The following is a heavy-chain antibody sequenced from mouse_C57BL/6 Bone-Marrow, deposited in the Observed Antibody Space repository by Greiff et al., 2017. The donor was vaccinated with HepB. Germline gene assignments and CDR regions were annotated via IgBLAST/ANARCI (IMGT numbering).Heavy chain of an antibody. CDR2: IDPNSGGT. D-gene: IGHD1-1*01. CDR3: ARCGLRYPFAY. V-gene: IGHV1-72*01. Sequence: QVQLKQPGAELVKPGASVKLSCKASGYTFTSYWMHWVKQRPGRGLEWIGRIDPNSGGTKYNEKFKSKATLTVDKPSSTAYMQLSSLTSEDSAVYYCARCGLRYPFAYWGQGTLVTVSA. J-gene: IGHJ3*01. CDR1: GYTFTSYW.